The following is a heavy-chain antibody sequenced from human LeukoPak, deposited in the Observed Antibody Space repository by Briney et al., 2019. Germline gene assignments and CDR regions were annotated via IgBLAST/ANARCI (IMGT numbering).Heavy chain of an antibody. V-gene: IGHV3-23*01. CDR3: AKDLGYDFWSGYLRL. D-gene: IGHD3-3*01. CDR1: RFTFSTYA. J-gene: IGHJ3*01. Sequence: GGSLRHSCAASRFTFSTYAMRWGRPAPGKGLGWASAISGSGGSTYYADSVKGRFTISRDNSKNTLYLQMNSLRAEDTAVYYCAKDLGYDFWSGYLRLWGQGTMVTVSS. CDR2: ISGSGGST.